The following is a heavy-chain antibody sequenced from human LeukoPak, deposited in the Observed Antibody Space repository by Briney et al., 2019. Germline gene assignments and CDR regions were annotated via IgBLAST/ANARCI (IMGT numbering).Heavy chain of an antibody. V-gene: IGHV4-4*07. J-gene: IGHJ5*02. Sequence: PSETLSLTCTVSGGSISSYYWSWIQQPAGKGLEWIGRIYTSGSTNYNPSLKSRVTISVDTSKNQFSLKLSAVTAADTAVYSCAXGXXXRYCSGGSCYRAPAHNWFDPWGQGTLVTVSP. CDR1: GGSISSYY. D-gene: IGHD2-15*01. CDR3: AXGXXXRYCSGGSCYRAPAHNWFDP. CDR2: IYTSGST.